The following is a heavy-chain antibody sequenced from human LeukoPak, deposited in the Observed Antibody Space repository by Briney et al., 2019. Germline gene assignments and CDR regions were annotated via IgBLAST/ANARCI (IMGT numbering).Heavy chain of an antibody. Sequence: GGSLRLSCAASGFTLSRYGMHWVRQAPGKGLEWVAVISYDGSNKYYADSVKGRFTISRDNSKNTLYLQMNSLRAEDTAVYYCARVLRKGIDYWGQGTLVTVSS. J-gene: IGHJ4*02. CDR3: ARVLRKGIDY. CDR2: ISYDGSNK. CDR1: GFTLSRYG. V-gene: IGHV3-30*03. D-gene: IGHD2-15*01.